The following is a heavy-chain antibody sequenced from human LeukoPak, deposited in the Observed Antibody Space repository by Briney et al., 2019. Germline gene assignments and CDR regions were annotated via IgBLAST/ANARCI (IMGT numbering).Heavy chain of an antibody. J-gene: IGHJ6*02. V-gene: IGHV1-8*01. CDR3: ARFDDCSSTSCYPNYGMDV. CDR1: GYTFTSYD. D-gene: IGHD2-2*01. Sequence: ASVKVSCKASGYTFTSYDINWVRQATGQGLEWMGWMNPNSGNTGYAQKFQGRVTMTRNTSISTAYMELSSLRSEDTAVYYCARFDDCSSTSCYPNYGMDVWGQGTTVTVSS. CDR2: MNPNSGNT.